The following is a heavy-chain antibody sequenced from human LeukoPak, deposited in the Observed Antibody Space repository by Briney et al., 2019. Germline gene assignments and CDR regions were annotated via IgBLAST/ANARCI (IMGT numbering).Heavy chain of an antibody. Sequence: TSETLSLTCTVSGGSVSSGSYYWGWIRQPPGKGLEWIGNIYYSGSTYYNPSLKSRVTISVETSKNQFSLKLSSVTAADTAVYYCARDGRFPPEVLPRYFDYWGQGTLVTVSS. CDR2: IYYSGST. CDR1: GGSVSSGSYY. J-gene: IGHJ4*02. CDR3: ARDGRFPPEVLPRYFDY. V-gene: IGHV4-39*07. D-gene: IGHD1-26*01.